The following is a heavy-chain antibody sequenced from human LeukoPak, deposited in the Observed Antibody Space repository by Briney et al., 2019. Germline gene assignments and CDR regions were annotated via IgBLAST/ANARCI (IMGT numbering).Heavy chain of an antibody. CDR3: AKPPLSDIPTSGTYYYYYYMDV. Sequence: GGSLRLSCAASGFSFRGYEMNCVREAPGKGLEWGSSISTTGSTIFSADSVKGRFTISRDNSKNTLYLQMNSLRAEDTAVYYCAKPPLSDIPTSGTYYYYYYMDVWGKGTTVTVSS. D-gene: IGHD1-1*01. CDR1: GFSFRGYE. V-gene: IGHV3-23*01. J-gene: IGHJ6*03. CDR2: ISTTGSTI.